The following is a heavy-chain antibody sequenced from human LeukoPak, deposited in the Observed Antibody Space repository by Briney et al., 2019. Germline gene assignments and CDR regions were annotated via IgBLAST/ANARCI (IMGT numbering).Heavy chain of an antibody. CDR1: GFTFSSYG. V-gene: IGHV3-30*03. Sequence: GGSLRLSCAASGFTFSSYGMHWVRQAPGKGLEWVAVISYDGSNKYYADSVKGRFTISRDNSKNTLYLQMNSLRAEDTAVYYRAVGYWYFDYWGQGTLVTVSS. J-gene: IGHJ4*02. D-gene: IGHD3-22*01. CDR2: ISYDGSNK. CDR3: AVGYWYFDY.